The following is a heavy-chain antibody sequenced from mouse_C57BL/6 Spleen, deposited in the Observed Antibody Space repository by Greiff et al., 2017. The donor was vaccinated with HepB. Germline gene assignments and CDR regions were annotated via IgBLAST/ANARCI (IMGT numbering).Heavy chain of an antibody. CDR1: GYTFTSYW. CDR3: ARGKNYSNYVYAMDY. Sequence: QVQLQQPGAELVRPGSSVKLSCKASGYTFTSYWMHWVKQRPIQGLEWIGNIDPSDSETHYNQKFKDKATLTVDKSSSTAYIQLSSLTSEDSAVYYCARGKNYSNYVYAMDYWGQGTSVTVSS. J-gene: IGHJ4*01. CDR2: IDPSDSET. V-gene: IGHV1-52*01. D-gene: IGHD2-5*01.